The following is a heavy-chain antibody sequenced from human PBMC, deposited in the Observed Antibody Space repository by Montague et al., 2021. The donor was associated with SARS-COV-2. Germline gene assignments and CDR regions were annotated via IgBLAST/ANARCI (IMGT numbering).Heavy chain of an antibody. Sequence: TLSLTCTVSGGSISSGGYDWSWIRQHPGKGLEWIGYIYYSGSTYYNPSLKSRVTISVDTSKNQFSLKLSSVTAADTAVYYCARARLVVVITDAFDIWGQGTMVTVSS. CDR3: ARARLVVVITDAFDI. D-gene: IGHD3-22*01. CDR1: GGSISSGGYD. V-gene: IGHV4-31*03. J-gene: IGHJ3*02. CDR2: IYYSGST.